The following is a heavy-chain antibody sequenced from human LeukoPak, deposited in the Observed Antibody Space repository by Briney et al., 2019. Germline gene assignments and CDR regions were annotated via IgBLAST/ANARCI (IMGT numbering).Heavy chain of an antibody. J-gene: IGHJ4*02. Sequence: ASVKASCKASGGTFSSYAISWVRQAPGQGLEWMGRIIPILGIANYAQEFQGRVTITADKSTSTAYMELSSLRSEDTAVYYCARGHSRYGDYVRFDYWGQGTLVTVSS. D-gene: IGHD4-17*01. CDR3: ARGHSRYGDYVRFDY. CDR1: GGTFSSYA. V-gene: IGHV1-69*04. CDR2: IIPILGIA.